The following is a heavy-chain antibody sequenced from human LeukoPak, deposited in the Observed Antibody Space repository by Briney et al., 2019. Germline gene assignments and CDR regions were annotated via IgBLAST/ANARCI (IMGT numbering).Heavy chain of an antibody. Sequence: GGSLRLSCAASGFTFSSYAMHWVRQAPGKGLEWVAIISYDGSNRFQGESVKGRFTISRDNSKNTLYLQMNSLSAEDTAVYYCARDRSANSRVYYFDYWGLGTLVTVSS. D-gene: IGHD4/OR15-4a*01. CDR2: ISYDGSNR. CDR1: GFTFSSYA. V-gene: IGHV3-30-3*01. J-gene: IGHJ4*02. CDR3: ARDRSANSRVYYFDY.